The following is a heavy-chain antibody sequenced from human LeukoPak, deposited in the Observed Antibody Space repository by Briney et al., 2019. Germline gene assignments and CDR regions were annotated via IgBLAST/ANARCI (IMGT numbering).Heavy chain of an antibody. CDR2: IYYSGST. V-gene: IGHV4-59*08. CDR3: ARLDKWSQRNNRFDP. Sequence: SETLSLTCTVSGGSISSYYWSWIRQPPGKGLEWIGYIYYSGSTNYNPSLKSRVTISVDTSKNQFSLKLSSVTAADTAVYYCARLDKWSQRNNRFDPWGQGTLVTVSS. J-gene: IGHJ5*02. D-gene: IGHD3-3*01. CDR1: GGSISSYY.